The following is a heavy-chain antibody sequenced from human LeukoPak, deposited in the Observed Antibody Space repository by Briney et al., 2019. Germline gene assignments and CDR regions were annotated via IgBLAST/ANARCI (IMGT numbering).Heavy chain of an antibody. CDR1: GFTFSRYG. V-gene: IGHV3-48*04. CDR2: TSGSSGSTI. J-gene: IGHJ5*02. D-gene: IGHD3-10*01. CDR3: ARSRITMVRGVIRWFDP. Sequence: GGSLRLSCKASGFTFSRYGMNWVRQAPGRGLEWLSYTSGSSGSTIYYADSVKGRFTISRDNAKNSLYLQMNSLRAEDTAVYYCARSRITMVRGVIRWFDPWGQGTLVTVSS.